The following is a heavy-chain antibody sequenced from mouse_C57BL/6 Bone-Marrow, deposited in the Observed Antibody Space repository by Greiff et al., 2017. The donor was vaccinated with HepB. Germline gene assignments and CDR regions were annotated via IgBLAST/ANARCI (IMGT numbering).Heavy chain of an antibody. Sequence: VQLQQSGAELVRPGASVTLSCKASGYTFTDYEMHWVKQTPVHGLEWIGAIDPETGCTAYNQKFKGKAILTADKSSSTAYMELRSLTSGDSAVYYCTRPHTLREYFDYWGQGTTLTVSS. CDR3: TRPHTLREYFDY. J-gene: IGHJ2*01. D-gene: IGHD1-1*01. CDR1: GYTFTDYE. CDR2: IDPETGCT. V-gene: IGHV1-15*01.